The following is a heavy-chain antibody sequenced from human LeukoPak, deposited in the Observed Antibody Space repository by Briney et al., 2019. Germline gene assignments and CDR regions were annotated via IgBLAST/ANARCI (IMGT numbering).Heavy chain of an antibody. CDR2: ISYDRSNK. Sequence: GGSLRLSCAASGFTFDDYDMHWVRQAPGKGLEWVAVISYDRSNKYYADSVKGRFTISRDNSKNTLYLQMNSLRAEDTAVYYCAKSYYDFWSGYYQTFDYWGQGTLVTVSS. V-gene: IGHV3-30*18. J-gene: IGHJ4*02. CDR1: GFTFDDYD. D-gene: IGHD3-3*01. CDR3: AKSYYDFWSGYYQTFDY.